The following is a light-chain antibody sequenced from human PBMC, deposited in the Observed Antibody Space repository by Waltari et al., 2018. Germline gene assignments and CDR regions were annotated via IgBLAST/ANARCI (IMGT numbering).Light chain of an antibody. J-gene: IGLJ1*01. V-gene: IGLV2-23*02. CDR1: SSDVGNYNL. Sequence: QSGLTHPASVSGSPGQSIHISSTGTSSDVGNYNLFSLYQQYPGKAPQLMVYEVTKRASGVSDRFSGSKSGNTASLTIHGLQSEDEADYYCCSYVGLGIYVFGSGTKVTVL. CDR3: CSYVGLGIYV. CDR2: EVT.